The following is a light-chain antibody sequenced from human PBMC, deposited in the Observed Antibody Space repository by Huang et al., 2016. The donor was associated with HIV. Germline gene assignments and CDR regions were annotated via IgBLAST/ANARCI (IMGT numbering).Light chain of an antibody. J-gene: IGKJ2*01. CDR3: QQYYSPPYT. V-gene: IGKV4-1*01. CDR2: GAS. Sequence: DIEMTQSPDSLTVSLGARAIINCKSSQAVLKNSNKKNYLAWYQHRPGQPPKVLIYGASSRESGVPDRFSGSGSGTDFNLTISSLQPEDLAVYYCQQYYSPPYTFGQGTRLEI. CDR1: QAVLKNSNKKNY.